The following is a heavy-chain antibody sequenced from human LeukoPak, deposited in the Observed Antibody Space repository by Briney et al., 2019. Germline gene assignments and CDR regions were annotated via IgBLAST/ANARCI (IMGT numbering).Heavy chain of an antibody. V-gene: IGHV3-53*01. Sequence: PGGSLRLSCAASGFTVSSNYMSWVRQAPGKGLEWVSVIYSGGSTYYADSVKGRFTISRDNSKNTLYLQMNSLRAEDTAVYYGAREGIAVAGAFDIWGQGTMVTVSS. D-gene: IGHD6-19*01. J-gene: IGHJ3*02. CDR3: AREGIAVAGAFDI. CDR1: GFTVSSNY. CDR2: IYSGGST.